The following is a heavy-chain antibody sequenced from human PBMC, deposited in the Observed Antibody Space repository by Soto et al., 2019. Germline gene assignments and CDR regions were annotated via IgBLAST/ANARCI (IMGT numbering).Heavy chain of an antibody. Sequence: QVQLVQSGAEVKKPGSSVKVSCKASGGTFSSYAISWVRQAPGQGLEWMGGIIPIFGTANYAQKFQGRVXIXAXXSTSTAYMELSSLRSEDTAVYYCARVSPSVGAFDYWGQGTLVTVSS. CDR2: IIPIFGTA. J-gene: IGHJ4*02. D-gene: IGHD3-16*01. V-gene: IGHV1-69*12. CDR3: ARVSPSVGAFDY. CDR1: GGTFSSYA.